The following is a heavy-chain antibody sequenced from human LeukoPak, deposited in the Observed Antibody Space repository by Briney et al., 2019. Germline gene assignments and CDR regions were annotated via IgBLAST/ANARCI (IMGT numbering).Heavy chain of an antibody. Sequence: PGGSLRLSCAASGFTFSSYWMSWVRQAPGKGLEWVANIKQDGSEKYYVDSVKGRFTISRDNSKNTLYLQMNSLRAEDTAVYYCGYGLGSYLPGWFDPWGQGTLVTVSS. CDR2: IKQDGSEK. V-gene: IGHV3-7*03. J-gene: IGHJ5*02. CDR1: GFTFSSYW. D-gene: IGHD3-10*01. CDR3: GYGLGSYLPGWFDP.